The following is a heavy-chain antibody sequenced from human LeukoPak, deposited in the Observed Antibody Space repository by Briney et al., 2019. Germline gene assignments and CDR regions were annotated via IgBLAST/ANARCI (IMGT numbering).Heavy chain of an antibody. V-gene: IGHV1-69*05. D-gene: IGHD3-22*01. CDR2: IIPILGTA. Sequence: SVKVSCKASGGTFSSYAISWVRQAPGQGLEWMGGIIPILGTANYAQKFQGRVTITTDESTSTAYMELSSLRSEDTAVYYCARVITYYYDSSGYCFDYWGQGTLVTVSS. CDR3: ARVITYYYDSSGYCFDY. J-gene: IGHJ4*02. CDR1: GGTFSSYA.